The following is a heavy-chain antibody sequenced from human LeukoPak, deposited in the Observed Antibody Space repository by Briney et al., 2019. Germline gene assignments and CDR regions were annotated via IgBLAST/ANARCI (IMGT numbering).Heavy chain of an antibody. J-gene: IGHJ6*02. V-gene: IGHV3-21*01. D-gene: IGHD3-10*01. Sequence: GGSLRLSCAASGFTFSSYSRDWVRQAPGKGLEWVSSISSSSNYIYYADSVKGRFTISRDNAKNSLYLQMNSLRAEDTAVYYCARDYGSGSYGYGMDVWGQGTTVTVSS. CDR2: ISSSSNYI. CDR1: GFTFSSYS. CDR3: ARDYGSGSYGYGMDV.